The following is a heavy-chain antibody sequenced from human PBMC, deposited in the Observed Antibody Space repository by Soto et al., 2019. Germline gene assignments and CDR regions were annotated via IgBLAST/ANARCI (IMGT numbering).Heavy chain of an antibody. CDR3: ARSGYCSSTSCYTDYYYGMDV. V-gene: IGHV1-69*13. CDR2: IIPIFGTA. J-gene: IGHJ6*02. Sequence: SVKGSCKASGGTFSSYAISWVRQDTGQGLEWMGGIIPIFGTANYAQKFQGRVTITADESTSTACMELSSLRSEDTAVYYCARSGYCSSTSCYTDYYYGMDVWGQGTTVTVSS. CDR1: GGTFSSYA. D-gene: IGHD2-2*02.